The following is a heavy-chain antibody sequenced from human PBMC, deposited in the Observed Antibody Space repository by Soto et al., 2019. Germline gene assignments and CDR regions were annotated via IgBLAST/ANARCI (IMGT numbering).Heavy chain of an antibody. V-gene: IGHV4-39*01. CDR1: GCSISSSSYY. J-gene: IGHJ5*02. Sequence: SEPLSLTCTVSGCSISSSSYYWGWIRQPPGKGLEWIGSIYYSGSTYYNPSLKSRGTISVDTSKNQFSLKLSSVTAADTAVYYCARHPPYSSSSHSDPWGQGTLVIVSS. D-gene: IGHD6-13*01. CDR2: IYYSGST. CDR3: ARHPPYSSSSHSDP.